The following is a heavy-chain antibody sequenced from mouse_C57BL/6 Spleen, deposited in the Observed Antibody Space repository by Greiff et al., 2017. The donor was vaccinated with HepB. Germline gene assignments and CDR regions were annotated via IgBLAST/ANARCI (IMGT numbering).Heavy chain of an antibody. CDR2: IDPSDRET. J-gene: IGHJ3*01. CDR1: GYTFTSYW. V-gene: IGHV1-52*01. D-gene: IGHD2-1*01. CDR3: ARGGNYYPSD. Sequence: QVQLQQPGAELVRPGSSVKLSCKASGYTFTSYWMHWVKQRPIQGLEWIGNIDPSDRETHYNQKFKDKATLTVDKSSSTAYMQLSSLTSEDSAVYDCARGGNYYPSDWGQGTLVTVSA.